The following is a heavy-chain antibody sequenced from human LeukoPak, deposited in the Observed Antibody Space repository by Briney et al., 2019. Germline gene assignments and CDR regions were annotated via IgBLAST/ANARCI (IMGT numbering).Heavy chain of an antibody. Sequence: GGSLRLSCAASGFTFSDHYMDWVRQAPGKGLEWVGRTGNKANSYTTEYAASVKGRFTISRDDSKNSLYLQMNNLKTEDTAVYYCARPLLYSSGWYSGAFDIWGQGTMVTFSS. CDR1: GFTFSDHY. V-gene: IGHV3-72*01. J-gene: IGHJ3*02. D-gene: IGHD6-19*01. CDR3: ARPLLYSSGWYSGAFDI. CDR2: TGNKANSYTT.